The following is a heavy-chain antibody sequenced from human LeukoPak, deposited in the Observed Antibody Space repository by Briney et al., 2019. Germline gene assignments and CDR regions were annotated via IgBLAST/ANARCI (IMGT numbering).Heavy chain of an antibody. J-gene: IGHJ4*02. CDR1: GFTFSSYA. D-gene: IGHD6-13*01. Sequence: GSLRLSCAASGFTFSSYAMHWVRQAPGKGLEWAAVISYDGSNKYYADSVKGRFTISRDNSKNTLYLQMNSLRAEDTAVYYCARGWQQLPRVLRAYYFDYWGQGTLVTVSS. CDR3: ARGWQQLPRVLRAYYFDY. V-gene: IGHV3-30-3*01. CDR2: ISYDGSNK.